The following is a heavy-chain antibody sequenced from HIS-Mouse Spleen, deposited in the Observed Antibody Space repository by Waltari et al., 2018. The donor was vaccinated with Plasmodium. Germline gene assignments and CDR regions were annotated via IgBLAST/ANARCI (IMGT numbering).Heavy chain of an antibody. CDR3: ARGQLGIDAFDI. CDR2: NNHSGST. D-gene: IGHD7-27*01. V-gene: IGHV4-34*01. J-gene: IGHJ3*02. Sequence: QVQLQQWGAGLLKPSETLSLTCAVYGGSFSGYYWSWIRQPPGKGLEWIGENNHSGSTNYNPSLKRRVTISVDTSKNQFSLKLSSVTAADTAVYYCARGQLGIDAFDIWGQGTMVTVSS. CDR1: GGSFSGYY.